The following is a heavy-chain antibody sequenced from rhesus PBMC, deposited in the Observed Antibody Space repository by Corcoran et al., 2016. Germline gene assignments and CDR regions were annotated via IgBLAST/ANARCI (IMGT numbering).Heavy chain of an antibody. Sequence: QVQLQESGPGLVKPSETLSLTCAVSGGSIRSTYCSWIRPPPGKGLEWIGRLSGRVGSTDYNPSLKGRGTCATDTSKNQFSLKLSSVTAADTAVYYCAKDEYYYSGSYYLSEVGFDYWGQGVLVTVSS. CDR1: GGSIRSTY. J-gene: IGHJ4*01. D-gene: IGHD3-16*01. CDR3: AKDEYYYSGSYYLSEVGFDY. CDR2: LSGRVGST. V-gene: IGHV4-173*01.